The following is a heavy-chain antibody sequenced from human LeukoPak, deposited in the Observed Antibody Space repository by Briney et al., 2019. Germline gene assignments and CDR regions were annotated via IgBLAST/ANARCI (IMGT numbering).Heavy chain of an antibody. D-gene: IGHD3-10*01. CDR2: INSDGSST. CDR3: ARGPHYYGSGSYPPDY. V-gene: IGHV3-74*01. CDR1: GFTFSSYW. Sequence: GGSLRLSCAASGFTFSSYWMHWVRQAPGKGLVWVSRINSDGSSTSYADSVKGQFTISRDNAKNTLYLQMNSLRAEDTAVYYCARGPHYYGSGSYPPDYWGQGTLVTVSS. J-gene: IGHJ4*02.